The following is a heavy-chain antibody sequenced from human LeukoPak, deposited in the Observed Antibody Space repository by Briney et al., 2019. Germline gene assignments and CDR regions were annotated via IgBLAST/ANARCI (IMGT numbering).Heavy chain of an antibody. V-gene: IGHV3-48*01. J-gene: IGHJ5*02. CDR2: ISSSSSTI. Sequence: PGGSLRLSCAASGFTFSSYSMNWVRQAPGKGLEWVSYISSSSSTIYYADSVKGRFTISRDNSKNTLYLQMNSLRAEDTAVYYCAKITMITWGQGTLVTVSS. D-gene: IGHD3-22*01. CDR1: GFTFSSYS. CDR3: AKITMIT.